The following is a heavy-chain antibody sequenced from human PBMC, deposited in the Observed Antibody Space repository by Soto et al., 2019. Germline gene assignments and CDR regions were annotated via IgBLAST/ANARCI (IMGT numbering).Heavy chain of an antibody. CDR1: GFSFNSYG. CDR3: TKGGSSSALYFDA. D-gene: IGHD6-6*01. CDR2: ISYDGRNK. Sequence: QVQVVESGGGVVQPGRSLRLSCAASGFSFNSYGMHWVRQAPGKGLAWVAIISYDGRNKYYADAVKGRFTISRDSPRNTLYLEMNSLRAEDTAVYYCTKGGSSSALYFDAWGQGALVTVSS. V-gene: IGHV3-30*18. J-gene: IGHJ5*02.